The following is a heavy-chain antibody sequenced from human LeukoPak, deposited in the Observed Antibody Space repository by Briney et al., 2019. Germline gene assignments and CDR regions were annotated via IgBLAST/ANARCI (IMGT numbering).Heavy chain of an antibody. J-gene: IGHJ5*02. CDR2: MNPNSGNT. Sequence: ASVKVSCKASGYTFTSYDINWVRQATGQGLEWMGWMNPNSGNTGYAQKFQGRVTMTRSTSISTAYMELSSLRSEDTAVYYCARAPAGVPADSHRINWFDPWGQGTLVTVSS. CDR1: GYTFTSYD. CDR3: ARAPAGVPADSHRINWFDP. V-gene: IGHV1-8*01. D-gene: IGHD2-2*01.